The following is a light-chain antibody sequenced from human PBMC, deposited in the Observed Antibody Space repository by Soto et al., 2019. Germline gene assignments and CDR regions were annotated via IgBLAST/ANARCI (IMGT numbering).Light chain of an antibody. CDR3: QEHGSSPRT. V-gene: IGKV3-20*01. CDR2: GAS. J-gene: IGKJ1*01. CDR1: QSVGGD. Sequence: VMTQSPATLSVSPGERATLSCRASQSVGGDLAWYQQRPGQAPRLLIYGASTRATGIPDRFSGSGSGTDFTLTISRLEPEDFAVYYCQEHGSSPRTFGQGTKVDIK.